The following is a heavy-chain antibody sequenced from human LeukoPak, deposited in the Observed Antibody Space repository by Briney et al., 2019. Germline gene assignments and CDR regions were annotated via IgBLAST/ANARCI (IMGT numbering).Heavy chain of an antibody. CDR1: GVSISSSSYY. Sequence: SETLSLTCTVSGVSISSSSYYWGWIRQPPGKGLEWIGSIYYSGSTYYNPSLKSRVTISVDTSKNQFSLKLSSVTAADTAVYYCARPRSRVSWFDPWGQGTLVTVSS. D-gene: IGHD2-8*01. V-gene: IGHV4-39*01. CDR2: IYYSGST. J-gene: IGHJ5*02. CDR3: ARPRSRVSWFDP.